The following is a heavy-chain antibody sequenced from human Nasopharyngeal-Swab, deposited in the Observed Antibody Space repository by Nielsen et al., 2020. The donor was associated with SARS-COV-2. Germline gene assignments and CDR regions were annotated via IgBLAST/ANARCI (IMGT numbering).Heavy chain of an antibody. D-gene: IGHD6-13*01. CDR3: ARYPSSSWSSYGMDV. V-gene: IGHV4-31*01. Sequence: VRQMPGKGLEWIGYIYYTGSTYCNPSLKSQVTISVDTSKNQFSLKLTSVTAADTAVYYCARYPSSSWSSYGMDVWGQGTTVTVSS. CDR2: IYYTGST. J-gene: IGHJ6*02.